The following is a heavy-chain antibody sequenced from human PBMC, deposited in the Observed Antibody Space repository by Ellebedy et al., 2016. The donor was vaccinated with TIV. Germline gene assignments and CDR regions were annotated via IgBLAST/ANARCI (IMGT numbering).Heavy chain of an antibody. CDR2: FDPENGET. D-gene: IGHD3-22*01. J-gene: IGHJ4*02. CDR3: ATDVGYDYDTTDFYAPFDV. CDR1: GYTVTELS. V-gene: IGHV1-24*01. Sequence: AASVKVSCKVSGYTVTELSMHWVRQAPGKGLEWIGGFDPENGETIYAQKFQGRVTVTEDTSTDTAYLELSSLRSEDTAMYYCATDVGYDYDTTDFYAPFDVWGQGTLVIVSS.